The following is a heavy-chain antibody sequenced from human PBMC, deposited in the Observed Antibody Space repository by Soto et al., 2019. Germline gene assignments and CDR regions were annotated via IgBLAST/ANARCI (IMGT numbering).Heavy chain of an antibody. D-gene: IGHD5-12*01. CDR2: ISSSSSYT. CDR1: GFTFSDYY. J-gene: IGHJ6*02. CDR3: ARDGADSGYDYARTNHYGMDV. V-gene: IGHV3-11*06. Sequence: QVQLVESGGGLVKPGGSLRLSCAASGFTFSDYYMSWIRQAPGKGLEWVSYISSSSSYTNYADSVKGRFTISRDNAKNSLYLQMNSLRAEDTAVYYCARDGADSGYDYARTNHYGMDVWGQGTTVTVSS.